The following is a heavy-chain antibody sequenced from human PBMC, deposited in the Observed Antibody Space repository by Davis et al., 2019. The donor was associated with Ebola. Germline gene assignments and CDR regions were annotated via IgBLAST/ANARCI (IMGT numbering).Heavy chain of an antibody. CDR2: ISSSSSYI. CDR1: GFTFSSYS. Sequence: GGSLRLSCAASGFTFSSYSMNWVRQAPGKGLEWVSSISSSSSYIYYADSVKGRFTISRDNAKSTLYLQMNSLRAEDTALYYCARVGYSSGYGLSGMDVWGQGTTVTVSS. J-gene: IGHJ6*02. CDR3: ARVGYSSGYGLSGMDV. V-gene: IGHV3-21*01. D-gene: IGHD6-25*01.